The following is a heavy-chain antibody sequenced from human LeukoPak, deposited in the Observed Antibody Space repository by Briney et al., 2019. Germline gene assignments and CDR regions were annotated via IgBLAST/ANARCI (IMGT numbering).Heavy chain of an antibody. Sequence: GGSLRLSCAASGFTFSSYAMNWVRQAPGKGLEWVSVISGSGGSTNYADSVKGRFTISRDNSKNTLYLQMSSLRSEDTAVYYCARGRSIAVAGKRTKPPVDVSYWGQGTLVTVSS. V-gene: IGHV3-23*01. CDR2: ISGSGGST. CDR1: GFTFSSYA. D-gene: IGHD6-19*01. J-gene: IGHJ4*02. CDR3: ARGRSIAVAGKRTKPPVDVSY.